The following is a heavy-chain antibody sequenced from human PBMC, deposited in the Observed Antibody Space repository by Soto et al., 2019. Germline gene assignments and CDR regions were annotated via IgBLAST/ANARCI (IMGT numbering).Heavy chain of an antibody. CDR1: GFTFSSYG. Sequence: GGSLRLSCAASGFTFSSYGMHWVRQAPGKGLEWVAVIWYDGSNKYYADSVKGRFTISRDNSKNTLYLQMNSLRAEDTAVYYCARVKGTRHSSYGMAVWGQGTTVIVSS. CDR2: IWYDGSNK. D-gene: IGHD1-1*01. J-gene: IGHJ6*02. V-gene: IGHV3-33*01. CDR3: ARVKGTRHSSYGMAV.